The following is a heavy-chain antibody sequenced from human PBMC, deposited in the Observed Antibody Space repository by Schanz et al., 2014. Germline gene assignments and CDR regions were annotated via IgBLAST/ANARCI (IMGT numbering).Heavy chain of an antibody. Sequence: QLQLQESGPGLVNPSETLSLTCTVSGGSIISIGFYWGWIRQPPGKGLEWIGRMYYSGSTYYNPSRKGQVPISEDRSKTHFSVRLSSVTAAETAVYYCARLSAIFGVVTTYYFDYWGQGTLVTVSS. D-gene: IGHD3-3*01. CDR3: ARLSAIFGVVTTYYFDY. J-gene: IGHJ4*02. CDR2: MYYSGST. CDR1: GGSIISIGFY. V-gene: IGHV4-39*01.